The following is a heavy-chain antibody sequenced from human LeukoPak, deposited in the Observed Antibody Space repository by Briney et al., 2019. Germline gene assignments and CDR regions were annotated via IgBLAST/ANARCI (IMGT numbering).Heavy chain of an antibody. V-gene: IGHV3-7*01. CDR1: GFTFSSYW. J-gene: IGHJ4*02. CDR3: ARPLYSSSRGHVGFDY. Sequence: GGSLRLSCAASGFTFSSYWMSWVRQAPGKGLEWVTNIKQDGSEEYYVDPVKGRFTISRDNAKNSLYLQMNSLRAEDTAVYYCARPLYSSSRGHVGFDYWGQGTLVTVSS. D-gene: IGHD3-10*01. CDR2: IKQDGSEE.